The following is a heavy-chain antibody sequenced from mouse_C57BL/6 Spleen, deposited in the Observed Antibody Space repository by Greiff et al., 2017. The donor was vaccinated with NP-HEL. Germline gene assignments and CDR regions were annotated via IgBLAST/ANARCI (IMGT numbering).Heavy chain of an antibody. Sequence: VQLQESGAELVKPAASVKISCKASGYAFSSYWMNWVKQRPGKGLEWIGQIYPGDGDTNYNGKFKGKATLTADKSSSTAYMQLSSLTSEDSAVYFCARGRLGNAMDYWGQGTSVTVSS. J-gene: IGHJ4*01. CDR2: IYPGDGDT. D-gene: IGHD4-1*01. V-gene: IGHV1-80*01. CDR1: GYAFSSYW. CDR3: ARGRLGNAMDY.